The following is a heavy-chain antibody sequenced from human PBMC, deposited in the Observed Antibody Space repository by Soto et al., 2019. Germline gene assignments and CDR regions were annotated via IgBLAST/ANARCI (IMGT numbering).Heavy chain of an antibody. J-gene: IGHJ4*02. CDR1: GGSISSSSYY. V-gene: IGHV4-39*01. Sequence: QLQLQESGPGLVKPSETLSLTCTVSGGSISSSSYYWGWIRQPPGKGLEWIGSIYYSGSTYYNPSLKSRVNISVDTSKNQFSLKLSSVTAADTAVYYCARRNYSSGWFYFDYWGQGTLVTVSS. CDR2: IYYSGST. D-gene: IGHD6-19*01. CDR3: ARRNYSSGWFYFDY.